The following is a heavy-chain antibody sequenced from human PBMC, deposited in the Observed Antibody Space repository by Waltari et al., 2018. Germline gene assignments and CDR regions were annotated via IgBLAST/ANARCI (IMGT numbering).Heavy chain of an antibody. Sequence: EVQLVESGGGLVQPGGSLRLSCAASGFTFSSYSMNWVRQAPGKGLEWVSYISSSSTIYYADSVKGRFTISRDNAKNSLYLQMNSLRAEDTAVYYCARELGYSSSPPSVYYYYGMDVWGQGTTVTVSS. J-gene: IGHJ6*02. V-gene: IGHV3-48*01. D-gene: IGHD6-13*01. CDR1: GFTFSSYS. CDR2: ISSSSTI. CDR3: ARELGYSSSPPSVYYYYGMDV.